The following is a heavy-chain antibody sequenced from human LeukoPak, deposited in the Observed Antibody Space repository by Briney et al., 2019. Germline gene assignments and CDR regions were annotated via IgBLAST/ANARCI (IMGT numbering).Heavy chain of an antibody. CDR3: AKGAKVRSSPKNYYYYGMDV. CDR1: GFTFSSYG. J-gene: IGHJ6*02. Sequence: GGSLRLSCAASGFTFSSYGMHWVRQAPGKGLEWVAVISYDGSNKYYADSVKGRFTISRDNSKNTLYLQMNSLRAEDTAVHYCAKGAKVRSSPKNYYYYGMDVWGQGTTVTVSS. CDR2: ISYDGSNK. D-gene: IGHD6-13*01. V-gene: IGHV3-30*18.